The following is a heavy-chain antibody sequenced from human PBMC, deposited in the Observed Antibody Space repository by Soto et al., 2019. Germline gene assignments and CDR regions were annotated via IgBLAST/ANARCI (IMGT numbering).Heavy chain of an antibody. CDR2: INHSGST. J-gene: IGHJ4*02. D-gene: IGHD3-22*01. V-gene: IGHV4-34*01. CDR3: ARQGYYDSSGYGIDY. Sequence: PSETLSLTCTVSGGSISSYYWSWIRQPPGKGLEWIGEINHSGSTNYNPSLKSRVTISVDTSKNQFSLKLSSVTAADTAVYYCARQGYYDSSGYGIDYWGQGTLVTVYS. CDR1: GGSISSYY.